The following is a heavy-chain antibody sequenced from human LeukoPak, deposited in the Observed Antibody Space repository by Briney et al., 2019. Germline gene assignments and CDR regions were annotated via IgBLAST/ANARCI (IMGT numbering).Heavy chain of an antibody. V-gene: IGHV3-21*01. CDR3: ARAVSTYGLDS. Sequence: PGGSLRLSCAASGFTFSTFGMSWVRQAPGKGVECVSSITSTSSYIYYADSVKGRFTISRDDAKNTLYLQMNSLRAEDTAVYYCARAVSTYGLDSWGQGTLVTVSS. CDR1: GFTFSTFG. CDR2: ITSTSSYI. D-gene: IGHD3-10*01. J-gene: IGHJ4*02.